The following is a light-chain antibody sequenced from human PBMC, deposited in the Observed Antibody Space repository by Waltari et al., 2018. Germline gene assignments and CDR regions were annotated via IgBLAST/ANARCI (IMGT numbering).Light chain of an antibody. V-gene: IGKV1-8*01. J-gene: IGKJ4*01. Sequence: AIRMTQSPSSLSASTGDRVTITCRASQGISSYLAWYQQKPGKATKLLIYAASTLQSGVPSRFSGSGSGTDFTLTSSCLQSEDFATYYCQQYYSYPLTFGGGTKVEIK. CDR1: QGISSY. CDR2: AAS. CDR3: QQYYSYPLT.